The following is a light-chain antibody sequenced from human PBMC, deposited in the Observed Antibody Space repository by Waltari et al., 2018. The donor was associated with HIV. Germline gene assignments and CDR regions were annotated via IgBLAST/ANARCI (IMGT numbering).Light chain of an antibody. CDR2: NNG. J-gene: IGLJ3*02. Sequence: QSVLGQESSASGTAGQRVVISCSGTSANIGKNYVYWYQQVAGATPRLIIYNNGQRPSGVPDLFSGSKSGVSASLVISGLQAGDEATYYCATWDANQWVFGGGTKVSVL. V-gene: IGLV1-47*02. CDR3: ATWDANQWV. CDR1: SANIGKNY.